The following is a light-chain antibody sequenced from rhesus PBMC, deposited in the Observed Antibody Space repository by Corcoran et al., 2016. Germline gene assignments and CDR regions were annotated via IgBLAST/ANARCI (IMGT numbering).Light chain of an antibody. J-gene: IGKJ4*01. CDR2: SVS. CDR1: QGINNY. V-gene: IGKV1-66*01. Sequence: DIHMTQSPSSLSAFVGDRVTITCRASQGINNYLSWYQQKPGKAPKVLIFSVSNLQTGVPSRFSGTRSGTDYSLTISSLQPEDIGTYYCQQYNNSPPSFGGGTKVELK. CDR3: QQYNNSPPS.